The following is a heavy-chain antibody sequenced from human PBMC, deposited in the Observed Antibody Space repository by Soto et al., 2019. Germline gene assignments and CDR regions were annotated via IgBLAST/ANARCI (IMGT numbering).Heavy chain of an antibody. CDR1: GYTFSSYG. V-gene: IGHV1-18*01. Sequence: AAVKVSCKTSGYTFSSYGINWVRQAPEEGLDWVGWISGYNGDTDYAQRFHGRVTLTTDTSTRTAYLELRSLSSDDTAVYYCARLAAAGTGMRYWGQGTQVTVFS. J-gene: IGHJ4*02. D-gene: IGHD6-13*01. CDR3: ARLAAAGTGMRY. CDR2: ISGYNGDT.